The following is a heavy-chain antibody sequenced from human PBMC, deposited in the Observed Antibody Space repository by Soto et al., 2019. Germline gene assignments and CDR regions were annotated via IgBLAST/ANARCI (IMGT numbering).Heavy chain of an antibody. CDR3: ERCRGSCYSRCDDFDY. Sequence: QVQLVESGGCVVQPGRSLRLSCAASGFTFSSYAMHWFRQAPGKGLERVAVISYDGINKYYADYVQGRFTISRGNSKNTLYLEMNSLIAEDTAGYYCERCRGSCYSRCDDFDYWCQGTLVTVSS. CDR2: ISYDGINK. V-gene: IGHV3-30-3*01. D-gene: IGHD2-15*01. CDR1: GFTFSSYA. J-gene: IGHJ4*02.